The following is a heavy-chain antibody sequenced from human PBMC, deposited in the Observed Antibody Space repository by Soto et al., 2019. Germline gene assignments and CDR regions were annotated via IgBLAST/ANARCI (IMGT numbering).Heavy chain of an antibody. CDR3: ARDLRSSSSGGGYYYYYGMDV. J-gene: IGHJ6*02. Sequence: ASVNVSCKASGYTFASYAMHWVRQAPGQRLEWMGWINAGNGNTKYSQKFQGRVTITRDTSASTAYMELSSLRSEDTAVYYCARDLRSSSSGGGYYYYYGMDVWGQGTTVTVSS. V-gene: IGHV1-3*01. CDR1: GYTFASYA. D-gene: IGHD6-13*01. CDR2: INAGNGNT.